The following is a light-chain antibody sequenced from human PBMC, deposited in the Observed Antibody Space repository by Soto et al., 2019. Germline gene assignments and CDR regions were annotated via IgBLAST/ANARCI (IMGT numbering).Light chain of an antibody. CDR1: QSVNNNY. V-gene: IGKV3D-20*02. Sequence: EIVLTQSPGTLSLSPGERATLSCRASQSVNNNYVAWYQQKPGQAPRLLTFRASNKATGIPDRFSGSGSGTEFILTISGLEPEDSGIYHCQQRSTFGQGTKVDIK. CDR2: RAS. CDR3: QQRST. J-gene: IGKJ1*01.